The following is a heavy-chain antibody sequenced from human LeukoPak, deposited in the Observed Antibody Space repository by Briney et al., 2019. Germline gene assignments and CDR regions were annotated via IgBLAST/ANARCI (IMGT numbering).Heavy chain of an antibody. CDR3: AKGPYGLGIYYGMDV. D-gene: IGHD3-10*01. J-gene: IGHJ6*02. CDR2: IGGDGIT. Sequence: GGSLRLSCAASGFTFSNCGMSWVRQAPGKGLEWVSVIGGDGITFYADSVKGRFIISRDNYENTLYLQMNSLRVEDTAVYYCAKGPYGLGIYYGMDVWGQGTTVTVSS. CDR1: GFTFSNCG. V-gene: IGHV3-23*01.